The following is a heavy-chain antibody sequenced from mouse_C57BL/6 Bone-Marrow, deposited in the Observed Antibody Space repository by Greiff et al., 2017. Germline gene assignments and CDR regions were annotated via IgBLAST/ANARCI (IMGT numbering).Heavy chain of an antibody. CDR3: ARGAYGSSLYAMDY. CDR2: ISDGGSYT. Sequence: EVMLVESGGGLVKPGGSLKLSCAASGFTFSSYAMSWVRQTPEKRLEWVATISDGGSYTYYPDNVKGRFTISRDNAKNNLYLQMSHLKSEDTAMYYCARGAYGSSLYAMDYWGQGTSVTVSS. D-gene: IGHD1-1*01. CDR1: GFTFSSYA. V-gene: IGHV5-4*03. J-gene: IGHJ4*01.